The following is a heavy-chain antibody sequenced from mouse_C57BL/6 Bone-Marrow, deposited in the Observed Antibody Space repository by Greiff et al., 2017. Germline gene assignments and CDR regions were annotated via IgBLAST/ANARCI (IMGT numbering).Heavy chain of an antibody. CDR1: GYTFTRYW. CDR2: IDPSDSYT. CDR3: ARTYGSAWFAY. J-gene: IGHJ3*01. Sequence: VQLQQPGAELVMPGASVKLSCKASGYTFTRYWMHWVKQRPGQGLEWIGEIDPSDSYTNYNQKFKGKSTLTVDKSSSTAYMQLSSLTSEDSAVYYCARTYGSAWFAYWGQGTLVTVSA. V-gene: IGHV1-69*01. D-gene: IGHD1-2*01.